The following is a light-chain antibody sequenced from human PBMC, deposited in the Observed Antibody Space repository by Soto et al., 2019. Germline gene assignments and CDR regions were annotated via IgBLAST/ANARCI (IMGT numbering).Light chain of an antibody. V-gene: IGLV2-23*01. CDR3: CSYTGSSTS. CDR2: EGN. Sequence: QSVLTQPGTVSGSPGQSITMSCAGASSDVGSYNLVSWCQQYPGKAPKLIIYEGNKRPSGVSNRFSGSGSGNTASLTISGLQAEDAADYYCCSYTGSSTSFGGGTKLTVL. J-gene: IGLJ3*02. CDR1: SSDVGSYNL.